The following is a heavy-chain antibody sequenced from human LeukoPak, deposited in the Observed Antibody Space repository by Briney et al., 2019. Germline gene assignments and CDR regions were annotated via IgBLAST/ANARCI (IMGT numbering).Heavy chain of an antibody. V-gene: IGHV4-31*03. J-gene: IGHJ4*02. CDR1: GGSISSGAYF. Sequence: SQTLSLTCTVSGGSISSGAYFWSWIRQHPGKGLEWIGFIYYSGTTYYNPSLKSRLTLSKDASKNHFSLTLSSVTAADTAVYYCARAHGSGGDYFDYWGQGTLVTVSS. CDR2: IYYSGTT. CDR3: ARAHGSGGDYFDY. D-gene: IGHD5-12*01.